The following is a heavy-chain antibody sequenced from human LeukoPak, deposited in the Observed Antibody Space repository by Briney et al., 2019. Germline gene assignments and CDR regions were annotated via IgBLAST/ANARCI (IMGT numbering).Heavy chain of an antibody. CDR1: GGSISSYY. Sequence: SGTLSLTCTVSGGSISSYYWSWIRQPPGKGLEWIGYIYYSGSTNYNPSLKSRVTISVDTSKNQFSLRLSSVTAADTAVYYCARHASGSYWDFDYWGQGTLVTVSS. D-gene: IGHD1-26*01. V-gene: IGHV4-59*08. J-gene: IGHJ4*02. CDR3: ARHASGSYWDFDY. CDR2: IYYSGST.